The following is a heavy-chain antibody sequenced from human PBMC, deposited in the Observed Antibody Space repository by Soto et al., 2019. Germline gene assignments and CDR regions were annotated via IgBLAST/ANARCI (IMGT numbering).Heavy chain of an antibody. J-gene: IGHJ6*03. CDR3: ARDKYYDILTGYRMNYYYYYYMDV. CDR1: GFTFSSYG. V-gene: IGHV3-33*01. D-gene: IGHD3-9*01. Sequence: GGSLRLSCAASGFTFSSYGMHWVRQAPGKGLEWVAVIWYDGSNKYYADSVKGRFTISRDNSKNTLYLQMNSLRAEDTAVYYCARDKYYDILTGYRMNYYYYYYMDVWGKGTTVTVSS. CDR2: IWYDGSNK.